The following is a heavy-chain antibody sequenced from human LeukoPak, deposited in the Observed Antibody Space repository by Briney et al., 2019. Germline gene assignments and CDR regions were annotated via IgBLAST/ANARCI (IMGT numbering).Heavy chain of an antibody. D-gene: IGHD6-13*01. J-gene: IGHJ6*02. CDR2: IYYSGST. CDR3: ARALNGYSSSPYYYGMDV. Sequence: SETLSLTCTVSGGSISSYYWSWIRQPPGKGLEWIGYIYYSGSTNYNPSLKSRVTISVDTSKNQFSLKLSSVTAADTAVYYCARALNGYSSSPYYYGMDVWGQGTTVTVSS. CDR1: GGSISSYY. V-gene: IGHV4-59*01.